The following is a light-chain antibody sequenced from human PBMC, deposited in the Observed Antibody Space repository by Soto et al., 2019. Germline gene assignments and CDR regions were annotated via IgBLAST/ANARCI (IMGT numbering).Light chain of an antibody. Sequence: QSALTQPASVSGSPGQSITISCTGTSSDVGGYNYVSWYQQHPGKAPKLMIYEVSNRPSGVSNRFSGSKSGDTASLTISGLQAEDEADYYCCSYAGNNIFVFGTGTKAPS. V-gene: IGLV2-14*01. CDR1: SSDVGGYNY. J-gene: IGLJ1*01. CDR2: EVS. CDR3: CSYAGNNIFV.